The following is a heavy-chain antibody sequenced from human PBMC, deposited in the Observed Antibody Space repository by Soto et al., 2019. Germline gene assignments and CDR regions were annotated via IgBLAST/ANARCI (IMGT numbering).Heavy chain of an antibody. Sequence: QVQLVESGGGVVQPGRSLRLSCGASGFTFSSNGMHWVRQAPGKGLEWVAAIWYDGSNKYYADSVKGRFTISRDNSKNTLYLQMNSLRAEDPAVYYCARESSNYVFDYWGQGTLVTVSS. J-gene: IGHJ4*02. D-gene: IGHD6-13*01. CDR3: ARESSNYVFDY. CDR1: GFTFSSNG. CDR2: IWYDGSNK. V-gene: IGHV3-33*01.